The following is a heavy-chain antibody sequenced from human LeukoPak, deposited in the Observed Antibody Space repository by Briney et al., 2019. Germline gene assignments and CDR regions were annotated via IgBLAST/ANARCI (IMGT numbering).Heavy chain of an antibody. J-gene: IGHJ4*02. CDR3: AKDYPIQLWLKSPFDY. CDR1: GFTFSSYA. V-gene: IGHV3-23*01. D-gene: IGHD5-18*01. CDR2: ISGSGGST. Sequence: QAGGSLRLSCAASGFTFSSYAMSWVRQAPGKGLEWVSAISGSGGSTYYADSVKGRFTISRDNSKNTLYLQMNSLRAEDTAVYYCAKDYPIQLWLKSPFDYWGQGTLVTVSS.